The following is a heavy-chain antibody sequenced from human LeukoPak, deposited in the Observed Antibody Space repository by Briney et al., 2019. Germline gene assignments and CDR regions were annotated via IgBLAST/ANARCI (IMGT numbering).Heavy chain of an antibody. D-gene: IGHD7-27*01. CDR2: ISSNGGST. CDR3: ARDKWGDEGYYYYMDV. J-gene: IGHJ6*03. V-gene: IGHV3-64*01. Sequence: GGSLRLSCAASGFTFSSYAMHWVRQAPGKGLEYVSAISSNGGSTYYANSVKGRFTISRDNSKNTLYLQMGSLRAEDMAVYYCARDKWGDEGYYYYMDVWGKGTTVTVSS. CDR1: GFTFSSYA.